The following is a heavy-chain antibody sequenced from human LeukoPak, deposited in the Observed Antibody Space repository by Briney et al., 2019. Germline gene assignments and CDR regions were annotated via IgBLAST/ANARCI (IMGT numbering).Heavy chain of an antibody. CDR3: ARPERYEVAPNY. CDR2: IYYSGRP. J-gene: IGHJ4*02. V-gene: IGHV4-39*01. D-gene: IGHD2-15*01. CDR1: GGSISSSSYY. Sequence: KPSETLSLTCTVSGGSISSSSYYWGWIRQPPGKGLEGIGSIYYSGRPYYNPSLKSRVTISVDTPKNQFSLKLSSVTAADTAVYYCARPERYEVAPNYWGQGTLVTVSS.